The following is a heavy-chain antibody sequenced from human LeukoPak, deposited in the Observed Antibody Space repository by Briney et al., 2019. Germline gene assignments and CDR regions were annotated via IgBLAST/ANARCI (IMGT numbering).Heavy chain of an antibody. D-gene: IGHD3-9*01. CDR3: ARDRAARYFDWSIPDY. V-gene: IGHV3-21*01. Sequence: PGGSLRLSCAASGFTFSSYSMNWVRQAPGKGLEWVSSISSSSSYIYYADSVKGRFTISRDNAKNSLYLQMNSLRAEDTAVYYCARDRAARYFDWSIPDYWGQGTLVTVSS. CDR2: ISSSSSYI. J-gene: IGHJ4*02. CDR1: GFTFSSYS.